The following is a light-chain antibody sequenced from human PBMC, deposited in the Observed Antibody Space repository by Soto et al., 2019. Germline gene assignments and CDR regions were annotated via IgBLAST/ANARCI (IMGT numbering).Light chain of an antibody. CDR1: QSVSSN. Sequence: IVMAQSHATLSVSPGERATLSCRASQSVSSNLAWYQQKPGQAPRLLIYGASTRATGIPARFSGSGSGTEFTLTISSLQSEDFAVYYCQQYNNWPPVTFGQGTRLEIK. V-gene: IGKV3-15*01. CDR3: QQYNNWPPVT. CDR2: GAS. J-gene: IGKJ5*01.